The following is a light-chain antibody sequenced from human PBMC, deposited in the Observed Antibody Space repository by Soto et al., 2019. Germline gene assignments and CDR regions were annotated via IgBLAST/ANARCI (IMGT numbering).Light chain of an antibody. V-gene: IGKV3-15*01. CDR3: QQERT. CDR1: QSVSSN. CDR2: GAS. Sequence: EIVMTQSPATLSVSPGERATLSCRASQSVSSNLAWYQQKPGQAPRLLIYGASTRATGIPARFSGSGSGTEFTLTISSLQSEDFAVYYCQQERTFDQGTKVEIK. J-gene: IGKJ1*01.